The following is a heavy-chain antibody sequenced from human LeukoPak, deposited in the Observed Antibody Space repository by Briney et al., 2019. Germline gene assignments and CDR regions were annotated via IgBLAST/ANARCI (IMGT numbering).Heavy chain of an antibody. CDR3: ARHEWGITNAFDI. CDR2: IHYSGST. D-gene: IGHD1-14*01. Sequence: PSETLSLTCTVSGGSISSYYWSWIRQPPGKGLEWIGFIHYSGSTHYNPSLKSRVTISVVTSKNQFSLKLRSVTAADTAVYYCARHEWGITNAFDIWGQGTMVTVSS. J-gene: IGHJ3*02. CDR1: GGSISSYY. V-gene: IGHV4-59*01.